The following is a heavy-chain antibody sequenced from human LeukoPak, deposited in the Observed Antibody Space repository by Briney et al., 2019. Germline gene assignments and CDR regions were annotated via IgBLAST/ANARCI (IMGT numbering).Heavy chain of an antibody. CDR2: ISSNGGST. Sequence: GSLRLSCAASGFTFSSYAMHWVRQAPGKGLEYVSAISSNGGSTYYASSVKGRFTISRDNSENTLYLQMGSLRAEDMAVYYCARGSITMTAPRMGPWGQGTLVTVSS. V-gene: IGHV3-64*01. CDR3: ARGSITMTAPRMGP. CDR1: GFTFSSYA. D-gene: IGHD3-22*01. J-gene: IGHJ5*02.